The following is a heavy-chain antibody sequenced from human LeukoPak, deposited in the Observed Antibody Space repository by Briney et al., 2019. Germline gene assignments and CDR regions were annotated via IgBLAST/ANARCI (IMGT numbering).Heavy chain of an antibody. D-gene: IGHD6-13*01. V-gene: IGHV1-69*05. CDR3: ARGRIAAAGPYDY. CDR1: GYTFTGYY. Sequence: ASVKVSCKASGYTFTGYYMHWVRQAPGQGLEWMGRIIPIFGTANYAQKFQGRVTITTDESTSTAYMELSSLRSEDTAVYYCARGRIAAAGPYDYWGQGTLVTVSS. CDR2: IIPIFGTA. J-gene: IGHJ4*02.